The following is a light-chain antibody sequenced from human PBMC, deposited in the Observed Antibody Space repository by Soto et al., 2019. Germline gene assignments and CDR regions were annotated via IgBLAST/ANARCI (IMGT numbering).Light chain of an antibody. CDR3: QQYHNTPIT. J-gene: IGKJ5*01. V-gene: IGKV3-20*01. CDR2: GAS. CDR1: QSVSSSY. Sequence: EIVLTQSPGTLSLSPGERATLSCRASQSVSSSYLAWYQQKPGQAPRLLIYGASSRATGIPDRFSGSGSGTEFTLTIDRLEPEDFAVYYCQQYHNTPITFGQGTRLEIK.